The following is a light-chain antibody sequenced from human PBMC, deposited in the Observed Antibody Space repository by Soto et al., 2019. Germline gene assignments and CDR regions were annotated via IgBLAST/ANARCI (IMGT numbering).Light chain of an antibody. CDR2: AAS. J-gene: IGKJ1*01. CDR3: QQYRRSWT. V-gene: IGKV3-20*01. Sequence: EIVLTQSPGTLSLSPGERATLSCRASQSVSSSYLAWYQQKPGQAPRLLIYAASSRATGIPDRFSGSGSGTDFTLTISRLEPEDSAVYYCQQYRRSWTFGQGTKVDIK. CDR1: QSVSSSY.